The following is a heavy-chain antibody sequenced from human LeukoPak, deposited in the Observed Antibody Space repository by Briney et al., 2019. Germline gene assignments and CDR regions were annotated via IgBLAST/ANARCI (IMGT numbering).Heavy chain of an antibody. CDR2: INPNSGGT. CDR1: GYTFTGYY. V-gene: IGHV1-2*02. J-gene: IGHJ4*02. CDR3: ARYMITFGGVSLTPDY. D-gene: IGHD3-16*01. Sequence: ASVKVSCKASGYTFTGYYMYWVRQAPGQGLEWMGWINPNSGGTKYAQKFQGRVTMTRDTSISTAYMELSRLRSDDTAVYYCARYMITFGGVSLTPDYWGQGTLVTVSS.